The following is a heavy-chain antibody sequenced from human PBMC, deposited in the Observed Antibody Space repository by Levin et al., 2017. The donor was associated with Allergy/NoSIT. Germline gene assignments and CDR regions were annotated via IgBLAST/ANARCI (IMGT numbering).Heavy chain of an antibody. D-gene: IGHD6-13*01. CDR3: ARGYSSTWPYWYFDL. J-gene: IGHJ2*01. CDR1: GGSISTYK. V-gene: IGHV4-59*01. Sequence: SETLSLTCTVSGGSISTYKWSWIRQSPTKGLEWIGHIFYSGDTKCNPSLKSRVTLSADTSENQFSLNLSTVTAADTAVYYCARGYSSTWPYWYFDLWGRGTLVTVSS. CDR2: IFYSGDT.